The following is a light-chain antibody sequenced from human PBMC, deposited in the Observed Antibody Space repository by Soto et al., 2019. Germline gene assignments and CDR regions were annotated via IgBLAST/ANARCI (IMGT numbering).Light chain of an antibody. CDR3: QQRSNWWT. CDR1: RSVRSN. CDR2: DAS. J-gene: IGKJ1*01. V-gene: IGKV3-11*01. Sequence: EIVLTQSPGTLSLSPGERASLSCRASRSVRSNFLAWYQQKPGQAPRLLIYDASNRATGVPARFSGSGSGTDFALTISSLESEDSAVYYCQQRSNWWTFGQGTKVDIK.